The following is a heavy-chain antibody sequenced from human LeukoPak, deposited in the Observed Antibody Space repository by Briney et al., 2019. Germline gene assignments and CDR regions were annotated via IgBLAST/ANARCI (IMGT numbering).Heavy chain of an antibody. V-gene: IGHV3-23*01. CDR1: GFTFSNYA. D-gene: IGHD3-10*01. CDR2: ISGSGANT. Sequence: PGGSLRLSCAAAGFTFSNYAMSWVRQAPGRGLEWVSTISGSGANTYYADSVKGRFTISRDNSKNTLYLQMNSLRAEDTAVYYCATSFGEFMGSFDYWGQGTLVTVSS. CDR3: ATSFGEFMGSFDY. J-gene: IGHJ4*02.